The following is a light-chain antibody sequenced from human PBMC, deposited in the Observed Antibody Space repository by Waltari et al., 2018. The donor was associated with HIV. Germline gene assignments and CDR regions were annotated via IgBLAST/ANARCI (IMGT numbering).Light chain of an antibody. CDR1: SSNIGSNT. J-gene: IGLJ1*01. Sequence: QSVLTQPPSASGTPGQRVTISCSGSSSNIGSNTVNWYQQLPGTAPKLLSYSNNQRPSGVPDRLSGSKFGTSASLAISGLQSEDEADYYCAAWDDSLNGYVFGTGTKVTVL. CDR3: AAWDDSLNGYV. CDR2: SNN. V-gene: IGLV1-44*01.